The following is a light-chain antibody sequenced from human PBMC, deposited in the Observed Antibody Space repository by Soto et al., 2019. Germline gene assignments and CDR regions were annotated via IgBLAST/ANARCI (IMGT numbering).Light chain of an antibody. V-gene: IGKV3-15*01. J-gene: IGKJ4*01. CDR2: GAS. CDR3: QQYNDWPPELT. CDR1: QSVSSN. Sequence: IMMTQSPATLSVSPGERATLSCWASQSVSSNLAWYQQRPGQAPRLLIYGASTRAAGIPARFSGSGSGTDFTLTISGLQSEDSAVYYCQQYNDWPPELTFGGGTEVEIK.